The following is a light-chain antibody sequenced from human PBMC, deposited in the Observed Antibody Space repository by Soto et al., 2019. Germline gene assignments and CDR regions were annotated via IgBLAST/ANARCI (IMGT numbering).Light chain of an antibody. CDR1: SSNIGNYY. J-gene: IGLJ1*01. V-gene: IGLV1-51*02. CDR3: GTWDSSLSIFV. CDR2: END. Sequence: QSVLTQPPSVSAAPGQKVTMSWSGGSSNIGNYYVSWHQQLPGTAPKLLIYENDKRPSGIPDRFSGSKSGTSATLGITGLQTADEAAYYCGTWDSSLSIFVFGTGTKVTVL.